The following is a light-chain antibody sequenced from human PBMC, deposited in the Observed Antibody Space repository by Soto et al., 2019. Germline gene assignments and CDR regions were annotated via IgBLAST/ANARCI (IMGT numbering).Light chain of an antibody. J-gene: IGLJ2*01. Sequence: QSALTQPASVSGSPGQSITISCTGTSSDIGRYKFASWFQQHPGKAPKLLIFEGTNRPSGVSNRFSGSKSGNTASLTISGLQAEDEAIYFCSSSTNTNTLVIFGGGTKVTVL. CDR2: EGT. CDR3: SSSTNTNTLVI. V-gene: IGLV2-14*01. CDR1: SSDIGRYKF.